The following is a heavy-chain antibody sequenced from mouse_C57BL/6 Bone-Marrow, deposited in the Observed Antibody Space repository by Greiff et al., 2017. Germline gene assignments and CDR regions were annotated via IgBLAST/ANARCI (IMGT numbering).Heavy chain of an antibody. CDR2: IDPETGGT. V-gene: IGHV1-15*01. Sequence: QVQLKESGAELVRPGASVTLSCKASGYTFTDYEMHWVKQTPVHGLEWIGAIDPETGGTAYNQKFKGKAILTAEKSSSTAYMEHRSLTSEDSAVYYCTRRPFYGSSPAWFAYWGQGTLVTVSA. CDR3: TRRPFYGSSPAWFAY. CDR1: GYTFTDYE. J-gene: IGHJ3*01. D-gene: IGHD1-1*01.